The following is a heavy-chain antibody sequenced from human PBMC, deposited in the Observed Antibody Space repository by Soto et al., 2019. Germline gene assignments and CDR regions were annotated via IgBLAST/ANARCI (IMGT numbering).Heavy chain of an antibody. J-gene: IGHJ4*02. D-gene: IGHD6-13*01. CDR3: ARVPHSSSLVY. CDR1: GGSISRSNC. V-gene: IGHV4-4*02. Sequence: QVQLQESGPGLVKPSGTLSLTCAVSGGSISRSNCWSWVCQTPGKGLEWIGEIYHSGSTNYNPSLKSRVTISVDQSKNQFALKLSSVTAADTDVYYCARVPHSSSLVYWGKGTLVTVSS. CDR2: IYHSGST.